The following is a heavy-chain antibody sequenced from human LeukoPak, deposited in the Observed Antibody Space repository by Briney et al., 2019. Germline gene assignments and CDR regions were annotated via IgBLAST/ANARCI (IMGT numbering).Heavy chain of an antibody. D-gene: IGHD3-10*01. V-gene: IGHV4-59*01. J-gene: IGHJ4*02. CDR2: IYYSGST. CDR1: GGSISSYY. Sequence: SETLSLTCTVSGGSISSYYWSWSRQPPGKGLEWIGYIYYSGSTNYNPSLKSRVTISVDTSKNQFSLKLSSVTAADTAVYYCARDLSGIGGYFDYWGQGTLVTVSS. CDR3: ARDLSGIGGYFDY.